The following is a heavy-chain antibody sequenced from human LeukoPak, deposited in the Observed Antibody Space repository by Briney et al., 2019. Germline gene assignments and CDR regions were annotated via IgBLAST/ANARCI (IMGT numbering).Heavy chain of an antibody. D-gene: IGHD6-19*01. Sequence: PSETLSLTCTVSGGSISSSSYYWGWIRQPPGKGLEWIGSIYYSGSTYYNPSLKSRVTISVDTSKNQFSLKLSSVTAADTAVCYCARFVRRIAVTGTFFDYWGQGTLVTVSS. J-gene: IGHJ4*02. V-gene: IGHV4-39*07. CDR1: GGSISSSSYY. CDR3: ARFVRRIAVTGTFFDY. CDR2: IYYSGST.